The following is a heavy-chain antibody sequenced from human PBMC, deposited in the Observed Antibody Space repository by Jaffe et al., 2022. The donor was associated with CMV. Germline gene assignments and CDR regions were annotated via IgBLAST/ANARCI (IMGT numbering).Heavy chain of an antibody. J-gene: IGHJ6*02. Sequence: QVQLVESGGGVVQPGRSLRLSCAASGFTFSSYGMHWVRQAPGKGLEWVAVIWYDGSNKYYADSVKGRFTISRDNSKNTLYLQMNSLRAEDTAVYYCARASDIVATITPGGPYYYYYGMDVWGQGTTVTVSS. CDR2: IWYDGSNK. CDR3: ARASDIVATITPGGPYYYYYGMDV. CDR1: GFTFSSYG. V-gene: IGHV3-33*01. D-gene: IGHD5-12*01.